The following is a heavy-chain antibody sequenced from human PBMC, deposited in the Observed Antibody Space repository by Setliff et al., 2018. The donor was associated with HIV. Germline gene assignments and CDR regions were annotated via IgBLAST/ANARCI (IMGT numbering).Heavy chain of an antibody. CDR2: IYSGGST. CDR1: GFTVSSNY. CDR3: VKDSGDYNFWTTYRSNHFDY. J-gene: IGHJ4*02. Sequence: GSLRLSCAASGFTVSSNYMSWVRQAPGKGLEWVSLIYSGGSTYYSDSVKGRFTISRDNSKNTLYLQMNNLRAEDTAVYYCVKDSGDYNFWTTYRSNHFDYWGQGALVTVSS. V-gene: IGHV3-53*01. D-gene: IGHD3-3*01.